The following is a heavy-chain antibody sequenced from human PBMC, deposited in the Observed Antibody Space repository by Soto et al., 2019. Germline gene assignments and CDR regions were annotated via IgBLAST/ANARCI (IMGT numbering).Heavy chain of an antibody. Sequence: GGSLRLSCAASGFTFSSYAMSWVRQAPGKGLEWVSSISGSGGGTYYADSVKGRFTFSRDNSKNTLYLQMNSLRAEDTAVYYCAKFGMATTKKSPPYYIDYWGQGALVTVSS. V-gene: IGHV3-23*01. CDR3: AKFGMATTKKSPPYYIDY. D-gene: IGHD1-1*01. CDR1: GFTFSSYA. CDR2: ISGSGGGT. J-gene: IGHJ4*02.